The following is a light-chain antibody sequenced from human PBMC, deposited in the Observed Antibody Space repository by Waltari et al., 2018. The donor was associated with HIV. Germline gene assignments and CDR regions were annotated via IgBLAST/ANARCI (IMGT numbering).Light chain of an antibody. CDR3: QQYKNWPLYT. CDR2: GAS. Sequence: EVVMTQYPDTRSVSTGERATLSCRASQSVRSNLAWYQQKPGQAPSLLIYGASTRATGIPARFSGSGSGTEFTLTISSLQSEDFAVYSCQQYKNWPLYTFGQGTKLEIK. CDR1: QSVRSN. J-gene: IGKJ2*01. V-gene: IGKV3-15*01.